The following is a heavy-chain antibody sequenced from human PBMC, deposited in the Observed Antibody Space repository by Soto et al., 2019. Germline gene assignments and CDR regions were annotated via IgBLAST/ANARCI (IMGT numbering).Heavy chain of an antibody. Sequence: QVQLVQSGAEVKKPGASVKVSCKASGYTFTSYYMHWVRQAPGQGLEWMGIINPSGGSTSYAQKFHGRVTRTRDTSTSTVYIELSSLRSEDTAVYSCARSKYTAMVSLYDYWGQGTLVTVSS. CDR3: ARSKYTAMVSLYDY. D-gene: IGHD5-18*01. CDR2: INPSGGST. V-gene: IGHV1-46*01. CDR1: GYTFTSYY. J-gene: IGHJ4*02.